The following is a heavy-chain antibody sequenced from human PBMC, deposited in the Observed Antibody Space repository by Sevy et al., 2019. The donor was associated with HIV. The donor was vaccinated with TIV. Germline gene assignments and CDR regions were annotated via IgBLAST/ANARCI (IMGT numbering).Heavy chain of an antibody. CDR2: IRGKANNYGT. V-gene: IGHV3-73*01. J-gene: IGHJ4*02. D-gene: IGHD3-22*01. CDR3: SIYYDIRAFDS. Sequence: GGSLRLSCAGSGFTFSDAAIHWVRQASGKGLEWLGRIRGKANNYGTAYAASVKDRFSISRNDLKDTAYLQMNSLRTEDAALYYCSIYYDIRAFDSWGQGTQVTVSS. CDR1: GFTFSDAA.